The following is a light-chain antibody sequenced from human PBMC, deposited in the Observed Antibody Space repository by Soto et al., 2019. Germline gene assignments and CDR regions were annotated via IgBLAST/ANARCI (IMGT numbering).Light chain of an antibody. J-gene: IGKJ4*01. V-gene: IGKV1-16*01. CDR3: QQYESFPLT. Sequence: DIQMTQSPSSLSASVEDSVTITCRASQGINKFLAWFQQKPGTAPKSLISTASRLQSGVPSRFSGSGSGTHFTLTINNLQPEDFATYYCQQYESFPLTFGGGTRVEIK. CDR2: TAS. CDR1: QGINKF.